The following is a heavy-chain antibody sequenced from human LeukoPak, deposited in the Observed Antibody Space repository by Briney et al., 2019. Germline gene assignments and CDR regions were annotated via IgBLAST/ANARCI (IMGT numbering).Heavy chain of an antibody. CDR1: GGTFSSYA. J-gene: IGHJ6*02. Sequence: SVKVSCKASGGTFSSYAISWVRQAPGQGLEWMGRIIPILGIANYAQKFQGRVTITADKSTSTAYMELSSLRSEDTAVYYCARDGRGYYYYYGMDVWGQGTTVTVSS. CDR3: ARDGRGYYYYYGMDV. D-gene: IGHD3-10*01. V-gene: IGHV1-69*04. CDR2: IIPILGIA.